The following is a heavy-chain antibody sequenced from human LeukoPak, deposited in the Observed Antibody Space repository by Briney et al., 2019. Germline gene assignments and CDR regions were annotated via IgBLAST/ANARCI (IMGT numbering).Heavy chain of an antibody. Sequence: GGSLRLSCAAFGFTFSNYWMSWVRQVPGKGLEWVANIKQDGSEKYYADSVKGRFTISRDNAKNSLYLQMNSLRAEDTAVYYCASSGVITTGSSYYYYYGMDVWGQGTTVTVSS. CDR1: GFTFSNYW. J-gene: IGHJ6*02. CDR3: ASSGVITTGSSYYYYYGMDV. V-gene: IGHV3-7*01. D-gene: IGHD3-22*01. CDR2: IKQDGSEK.